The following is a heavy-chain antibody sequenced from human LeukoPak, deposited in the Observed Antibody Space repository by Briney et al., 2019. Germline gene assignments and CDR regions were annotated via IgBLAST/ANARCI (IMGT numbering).Heavy chain of an antibody. V-gene: IGHV4-59*01. J-gene: IGHJ4*02. CDR3: AKSGVSNGYYYLNY. D-gene: IGHD3-22*01. CDR1: GGSISSYY. CDR2: IYHSGST. Sequence: KPSETLSLTCTVSGGSISSYYWSWIRQPPGKGLEWIGFIYHSGSTNYNPPLKSRVTISVDTSKNEFSLKLSSVTTADTAVYYCAKSGVSNGYYYLNYWGQGTLVTVSS.